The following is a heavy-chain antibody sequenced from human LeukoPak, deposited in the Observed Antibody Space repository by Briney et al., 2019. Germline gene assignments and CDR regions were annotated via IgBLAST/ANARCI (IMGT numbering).Heavy chain of an antibody. CDR3: ARTTEGYCRGRSCYSYYYYMDV. J-gene: IGHJ6*03. CDR1: GGSISSSSYY. Sequence: PSETLSLTCTVSGGSISSSSYYWSWIPQPPGKGLEWIGYIHYSGSTNYNPSLKSRVTISVDTSKNQFSLKLSSVTAADTAVYYCARTTEGYCRGRSCYSYYYYMDVWGKGTTVTVSS. D-gene: IGHD2-15*01. V-gene: IGHV4-61*01. CDR2: IHYSGST.